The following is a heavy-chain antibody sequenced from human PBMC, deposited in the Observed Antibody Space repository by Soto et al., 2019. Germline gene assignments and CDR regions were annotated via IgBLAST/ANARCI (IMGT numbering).Heavy chain of an antibody. J-gene: IGHJ6*02. CDR2: INHSGST. D-gene: IGHD3-10*01. CDR1: GGSFSGYY. V-gene: IGHV4-34*01. Sequence: SETLSLTCAVYGGSFSGYYWSLIRQPPGKGLEWIGEINHSGSTNYNPSLKSRVTISVDTSKNQFSLKLSSVTAADTAVYYCARGGRYYYGSGMLYYYYGMDVWGQGTTVTVSS. CDR3: ARGGRYYYGSGMLYYYYGMDV.